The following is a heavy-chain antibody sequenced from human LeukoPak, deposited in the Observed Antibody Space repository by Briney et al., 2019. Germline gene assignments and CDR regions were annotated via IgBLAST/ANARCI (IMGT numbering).Heavy chain of an antibody. D-gene: IGHD3-22*01. CDR3: AGDMEMFAYYYDSSGYPFDY. V-gene: IGHV1-18*01. J-gene: IGHJ4*02. CDR2: ISAYNGNT. Sequence: ASVKVFCKASGYTFTSYGISWVRQAPGQGLEWMGWISAYNGNTNYAQKLQGRVTMTTDTSTSTAYMELRSLRSDDTAVYYCAGDMEMFAYYYDSSGYPFDYWGQGTLVTVSS. CDR1: GYTFTSYG.